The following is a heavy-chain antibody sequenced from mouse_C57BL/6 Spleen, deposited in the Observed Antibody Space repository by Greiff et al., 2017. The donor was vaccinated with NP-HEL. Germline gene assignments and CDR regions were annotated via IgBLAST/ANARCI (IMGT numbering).Heavy chain of an antibody. CDR3: ALYGSSYRAMDY. CDR2: IYPGSGST. J-gene: IGHJ4*01. D-gene: IGHD1-1*01. CDR1: GYTFTSYW. V-gene: IGHV1-55*01. Sequence: VQLQQPGAELVKPGASVKMSCKASGYTFTSYWITWVKQRPGQGLEWIGDIYPGSGSTNYNEKFKSKATLTVDTSSSTANMQLSSLTSEDSAVYSCALYGSSYRAMDYWGQGTSVTVSS.